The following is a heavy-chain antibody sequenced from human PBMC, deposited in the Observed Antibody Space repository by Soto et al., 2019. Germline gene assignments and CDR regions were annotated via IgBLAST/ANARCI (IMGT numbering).Heavy chain of an antibody. J-gene: IGHJ5*02. V-gene: IGHV3-23*01. Sequence: GGSLRLSCAAAGCTFSSYATSWVRQAPGMGLEWVSSISGNGDTTYYADSVKGRFTISRDNSKNTLYLQMNSLRAEDTAVYYCALGYSYAPFDPWGRGTLVTVSS. CDR2: ISGNGDTT. CDR1: GCTFSSYA. D-gene: IGHD5-18*01. CDR3: ALGYSYAPFDP.